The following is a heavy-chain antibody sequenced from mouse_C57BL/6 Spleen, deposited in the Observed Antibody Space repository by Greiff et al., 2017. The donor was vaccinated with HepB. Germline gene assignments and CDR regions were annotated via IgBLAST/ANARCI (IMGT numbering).Heavy chain of an antibody. CDR2: ISSGSSTI. V-gene: IGHV5-17*01. CDR3: ARDGYYYGSVFDY. CDR1: GFTFSDYG. J-gene: IGHJ2*01. D-gene: IGHD1-1*01. Sequence: EVHLVESGGGLVKPGGSLKLSCAASGFTFSDYGMHWVRQAPEKGLEWVAYISSGSSTIYYADTVKGRFTISRDNAKNTLFLQMTSLRSEDTAMYYCARDGYYYGSVFDYWGQGTTLTVSS.